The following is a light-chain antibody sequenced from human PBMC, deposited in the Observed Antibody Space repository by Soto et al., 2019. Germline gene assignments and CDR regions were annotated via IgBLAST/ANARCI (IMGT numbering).Light chain of an antibody. CDR3: QQLNSYPQIT. CDR1: QGISSY. Sequence: DIQLTQSPSFLSASVGDRVTITCRASQGISSYLAWYQQKPGKAPKLLIYAASTLQSGVPLRFSGSGSGTEFTLTISSLQPEDFATYYCQQLNSYPQITFGQGTRLEIK. J-gene: IGKJ5*01. V-gene: IGKV1-9*01. CDR2: AAS.